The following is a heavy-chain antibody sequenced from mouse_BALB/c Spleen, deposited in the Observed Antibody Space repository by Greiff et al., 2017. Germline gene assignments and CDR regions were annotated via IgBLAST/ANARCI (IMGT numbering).Heavy chain of an antibody. CDR1: GFTFSSYT. Sequence: DVKLVESGGGLVKPGGSLKLSCAASGFTFSSYTMSWVRQTPEKRLEWVATISSGGGNTYYPDSVKGRFTISRDNAKNNLYLQMSSLRSEDTALYYCARHSSFDYWGQGTTLTVSS. J-gene: IGHJ2*01. CDR2: ISSGGGNT. V-gene: IGHV5-9*03. CDR3: ARHSSFDY.